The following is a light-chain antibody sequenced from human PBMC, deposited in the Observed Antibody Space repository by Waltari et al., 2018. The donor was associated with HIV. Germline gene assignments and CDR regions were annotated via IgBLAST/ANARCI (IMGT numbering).Light chain of an antibody. Sequence: QSVLTQPPSVSGAPGQRVTISCTGSSSNLGAGYDVHWFQQLPGTAPKLLIYADDNRPSGVPDRFSGSKSGTSASLAIIGLQAEDEADYYCQSYDSSLSGSFVFGTGTKVTVL. CDR1: SSNLGAGYD. CDR2: ADD. CDR3: QSYDSSLSGSFV. J-gene: IGLJ1*01. V-gene: IGLV1-40*01.